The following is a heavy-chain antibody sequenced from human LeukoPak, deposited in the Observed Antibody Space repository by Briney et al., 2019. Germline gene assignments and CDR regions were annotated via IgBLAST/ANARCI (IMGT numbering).Heavy chain of an antibody. CDR3: AAHSSGYLGWFDP. CDR2: IYSGGST. V-gene: IGHV3-66*01. J-gene: IGHJ5*02. D-gene: IGHD3-22*01. CDR1: GFTVSRNY. Sequence: GGSLRLSCVASGFTVSRNYMSWVRQAPGKGLEWVSLIYSGGSTYYADSVKGRFTISRDNSKNTLCVQMNSLRAEDTAVYYCAAHSSGYLGWFDPWGQGTLVTVSS.